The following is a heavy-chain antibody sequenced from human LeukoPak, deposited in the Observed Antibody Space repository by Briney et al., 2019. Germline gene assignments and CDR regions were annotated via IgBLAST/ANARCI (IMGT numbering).Heavy chain of an antibody. D-gene: IGHD3-3*01. V-gene: IGHV3-21*01. CDR3: ARGAGLIRFLEWFQDY. J-gene: IGHJ4*02. CDR2: ISSSSSYI. CDR1: GFTFSSYS. Sequence: GGSLRLSCAASGFTFSSYSMNWVRQAPGKGLEWVSSISSSSSYIYYADSVKGRFTISRDNAKNSLYLQMNSLRAEDTAVYYCARGAGLIRFLEWFQDYWGQGTLVTVSS.